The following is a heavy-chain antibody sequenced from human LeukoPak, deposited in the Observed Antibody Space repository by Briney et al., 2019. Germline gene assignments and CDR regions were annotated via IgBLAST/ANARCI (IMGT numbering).Heavy chain of an antibody. CDR1: GFTFSTFA. D-gene: IGHD5-24*01. CDR3: ARDGVATNDY. Sequence: GGSLRLSCAASGFTFSTFAMQWVRQAPEKGLEYVSGINTDGGTTFYANSEKGRFTISRDNPKNTLYLQMGSLRVEDTAVYYCARDGVATNDYWGQGTLVTVSS. V-gene: IGHV3-64*01. J-gene: IGHJ4*02. CDR2: INTDGGTT.